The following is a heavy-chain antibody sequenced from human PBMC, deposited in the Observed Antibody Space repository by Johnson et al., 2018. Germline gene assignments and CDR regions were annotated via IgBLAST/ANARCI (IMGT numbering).Heavy chain of an antibody. CDR3: ARKGGTYCESYYALDV. CDR1: GFNVSNNY. J-gene: IGHJ6*02. V-gene: IGHV3-53*01. CDR2: VYSDGVT. Sequence: VQLQESGGDLIQPGGSLRLSCSASGFNVSNNYMSWVRQAPGKGLEWVSVVYSDGVTYYADSVKGRFTISRDTSKNTVFLPMNSLRVDDTGVYPCARKGGTYCESYYALDVWGQGTTVTVSS. D-gene: IGHD2-21*01.